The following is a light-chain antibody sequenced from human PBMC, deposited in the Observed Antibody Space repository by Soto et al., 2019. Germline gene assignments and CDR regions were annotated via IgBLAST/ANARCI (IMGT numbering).Light chain of an antibody. CDR3: QQYKNGPYT. CDR2: LTS. CDR1: QNINYN. Sequence: EILMTQSPATLAVSPGERATLSCRASQNINYNLAWYQQKPGQAPRLLIYLTSTRATDIPARFSGSGSETEFTLTISSLQSDDSAVYYCQQYKNGPYTFGQGTKLEIK. J-gene: IGKJ2*01. V-gene: IGKV3-15*01.